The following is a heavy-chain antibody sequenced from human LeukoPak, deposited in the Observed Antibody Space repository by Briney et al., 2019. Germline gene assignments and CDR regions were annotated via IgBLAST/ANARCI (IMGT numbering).Heavy chain of an antibody. J-gene: IGHJ6*02. CDR2: INPNSGGT. CDR1: GYTFTGYY. CDR3: ARDRSSWPRPEAMDV. V-gene: IGHV1-2*02. Sequence: GASVKVSCKASGYTFTGYYMHWVRQAPGQGLEWMGWINPNSGGTNYAQKFQGRVTMTRDTSISTAYMELSRLRSDDTAVYYCARDRSSWPRPEAMDVWGQGTTVTVSS. D-gene: IGHD6-13*01.